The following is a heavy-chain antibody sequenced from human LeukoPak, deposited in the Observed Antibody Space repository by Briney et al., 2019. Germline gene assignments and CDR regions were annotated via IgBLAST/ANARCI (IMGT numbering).Heavy chain of an antibody. Sequence: GGSLRLSCVVSEFTFSSYAMSWVRQAPGKGLEWVSVIYADGGGGGTYYADSVKGRFTISRDNSRNTLYLQMSNLRADDTAMYYCSRDRSRGYSFTWGQGTLVTVS. CDR1: EFTFSSYA. CDR2: IYADGGGGGT. CDR3: SRDRSRGYSFT. J-gene: IGHJ5*02. D-gene: IGHD5-12*01. V-gene: IGHV3-23*01.